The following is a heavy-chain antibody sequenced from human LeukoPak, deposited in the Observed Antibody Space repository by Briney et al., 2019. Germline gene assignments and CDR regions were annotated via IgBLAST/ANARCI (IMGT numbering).Heavy chain of an antibody. D-gene: IGHD2-2*01. CDR2: IYTSGST. Sequence: SETLSLTCTVSGGSISSYYWSWLRQPAGKGLEWIGRIYTSGSTNYNPSLTSRVTMSVDTSKNQFSLKLSSVTAADTAVYYCASIHCSSTSCYWGVRDWFDPWGQGTLVTVSS. CDR1: GGSISSYY. CDR3: ASIHCSSTSCYWGVRDWFDP. V-gene: IGHV4-4*07. J-gene: IGHJ5*02.